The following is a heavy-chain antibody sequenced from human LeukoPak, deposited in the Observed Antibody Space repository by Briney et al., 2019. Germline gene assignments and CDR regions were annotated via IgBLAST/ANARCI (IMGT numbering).Heavy chain of an antibody. V-gene: IGHV4-59*01. J-gene: IGHJ4*02. CDR3: ARVSSGVYLDY. D-gene: IGHD2-15*01. CDR2: IYYSGST. CDR1: GGSISSYY. Sequence: SETLSLTCTVSGGSISSYYWSWIRQPPGKGLELIGYIYYSGSTNYNPSLKSRVTISVDTSKNQFSLKLSSVTAADTAVYYCARVSSGVYLDYWGQGTLVTVSS.